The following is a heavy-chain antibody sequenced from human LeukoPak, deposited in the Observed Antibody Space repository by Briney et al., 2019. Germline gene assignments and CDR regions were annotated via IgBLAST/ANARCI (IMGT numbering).Heavy chain of an antibody. CDR1: GGSISSGGYY. D-gene: IGHD6-6*01. Sequence: SQTLSLTCTVSGGSISSGGYYWSWIRQPPGKGLERIGYIYHSGSTYYNPSLKSRVTISVDRSKNQFSLKLSSVTAADTAVYYCARAYAARPRFDYWGQGTLVTVSS. CDR2: IYHSGST. V-gene: IGHV4-30-2*01. J-gene: IGHJ4*02. CDR3: ARAYAARPRFDY.